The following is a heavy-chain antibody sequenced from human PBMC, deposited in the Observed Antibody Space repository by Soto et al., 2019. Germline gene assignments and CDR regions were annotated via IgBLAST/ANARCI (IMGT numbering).Heavy chain of an antibody. D-gene: IGHD6-13*01. CDR3: AGGNSSRWYWFDP. V-gene: IGHV4-31*03. CDR1: GGSISSTNYY. J-gene: IGHJ5*02. CDR2: IYYNGNT. Sequence: SETLSLTCTVSGGSISSTNYYWSWIRRHPGKGLEWIGYIYYNGNTYYNPSLKSRVTISVDTSKNQFSLKLSSVTAADTAVYYCAGGNSSRWYWFDPWGKGTLVTVSS.